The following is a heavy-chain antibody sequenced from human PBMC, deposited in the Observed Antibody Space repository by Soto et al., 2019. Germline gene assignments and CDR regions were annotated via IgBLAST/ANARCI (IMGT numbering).Heavy chain of an antibody. CDR1: GSTFINFG. D-gene: IGHD5-12*01. CDR2: ISASNGNT. Sequence: QVQLVQSGPEVKKPGASVRVSCKASGSTFINFGFSWVRQAPGQGLALLGWISASNGNTYYAKKFQGRITLTTHTPTTNAYMDLRTLTSDDTAIYFCASVHGFRDAVYDPAPVDWGQGTLVTVSS. V-gene: IGHV1-18*01. CDR3: ASVHGFRDAVYDPAPVD. J-gene: IGHJ4*02.